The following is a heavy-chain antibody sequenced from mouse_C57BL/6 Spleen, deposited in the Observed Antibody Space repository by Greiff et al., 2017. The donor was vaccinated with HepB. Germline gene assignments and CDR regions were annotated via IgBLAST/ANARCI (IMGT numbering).Heavy chain of an antibody. Sequence: QVQLQQSGAELVRPGASVTLSCKASGYTFTDYEMHWVKQTPVHGLEWIGAIDPETGGTAYNQKFKGKAILTADKSSSTAYMELRSLTSEDSAVYYCTRGGTAQTGAGFAYWGQGTLVTVSA. J-gene: IGHJ3*01. V-gene: IGHV1-15*01. CDR1: GYTFTDYE. D-gene: IGHD1-2*01. CDR2: IDPETGGT. CDR3: TRGGTAQTGAGFAY.